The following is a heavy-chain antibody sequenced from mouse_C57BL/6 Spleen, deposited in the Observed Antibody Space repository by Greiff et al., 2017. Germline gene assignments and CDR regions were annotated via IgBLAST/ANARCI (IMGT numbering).Heavy chain of an antibody. V-gene: IGHV1-82*01. J-gene: IGHJ4*01. CDR1: GYAFSSSW. Sequence: VQLQQSGPELVKPGASVKISCKASGYAFSSSWMNWVKQRPGQGLEWIGQIYPGDGDTNYNGKFKGKATLTADKSSSTAYMQRSSLTSEDSAVYFCARKAYYSFMDYWGQGTSVTVSS. CDR3: ARKAYYSFMDY. D-gene: IGHD2-12*01. CDR2: IYPGDGDT.